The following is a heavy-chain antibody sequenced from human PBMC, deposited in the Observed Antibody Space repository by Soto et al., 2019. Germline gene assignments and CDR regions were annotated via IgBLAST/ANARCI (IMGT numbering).Heavy chain of an antibody. V-gene: IGHV3-48*01. D-gene: IGHD1-1*01. CDR2: ISSSSSTI. CDR1: GFTFSSYS. J-gene: IGHJ6*02. CDR3: AKQQGPGTPYYYAMDV. Sequence: GGSLRLSCAASGFTFSSYSMNWVRQAPGKGLEWVSYISSSSSTIYYADSVQGRFTISRDNSRNTLYLQMNYLSAEDTAVYYCAKQQGPGTPYYYAMDVWGQGTTVTVSS.